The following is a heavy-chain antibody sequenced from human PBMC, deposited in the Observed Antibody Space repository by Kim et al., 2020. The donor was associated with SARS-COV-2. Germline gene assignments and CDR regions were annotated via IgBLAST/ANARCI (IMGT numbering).Heavy chain of an antibody. CDR3: ARQPYRTSFDY. D-gene: IGHD1-7*01. V-gene: IGHV4-39*01. J-gene: IGHJ4*02. CDR2: T. Sequence: TYYTPSLKSRVTISVDTSKNQFSLKLSSVTAADTAVDYCARQPYRTSFDYWGQGTLVTVSS.